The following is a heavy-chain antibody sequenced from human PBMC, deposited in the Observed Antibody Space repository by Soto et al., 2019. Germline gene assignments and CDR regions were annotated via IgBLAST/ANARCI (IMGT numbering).Heavy chain of an antibody. CDR3: ARDGWYSDSTAPQDAFDI. CDR1: GFTFSSYA. V-gene: IGHV3-30-3*01. D-gene: IGHD3-22*01. J-gene: IGHJ3*02. CDR2: ISYDGSNK. Sequence: PGASLRLSCAASGFTFSSYAMHWFRQAPGKGLEWVAVISYDGSNKYYADSVKGRFTISRDNSKNTLYLQMNSLRAEDTAVYYCARDGWYSDSTAPQDAFDIWGQGTMVPVS.